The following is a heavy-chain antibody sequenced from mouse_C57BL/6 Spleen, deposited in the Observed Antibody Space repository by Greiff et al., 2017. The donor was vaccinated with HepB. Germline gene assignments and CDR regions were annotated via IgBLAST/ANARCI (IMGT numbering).Heavy chain of an antibody. D-gene: IGHD2-10*02. J-gene: IGHJ3*01. Sequence: VQLQQSGPALVQPSQSLSITCTASGFSLTSYGVHWVRQSPGKGLEWLGVIWRGGSTDYNAAFMSRLSIAKDNSKSQVFFKMNSLQADDTAVYYRAEGESSMFAYWGEVTLVTVSA. CDR3: AEGESSMFAY. CDR1: GFSLTSYG. CDR2: IWRGGST. V-gene: IGHV2-5*01.